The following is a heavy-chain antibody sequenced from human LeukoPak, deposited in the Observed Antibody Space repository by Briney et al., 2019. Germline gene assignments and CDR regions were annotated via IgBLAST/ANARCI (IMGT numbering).Heavy chain of an antibody. V-gene: IGHV3-30*18. CDR1: GFTFSTYW. CDR2: ISYDGSNK. Sequence: GGSLRLSCAASGFTFSTYWMSWVRQAPGKGLEWVAVISYDGSNKYYADSVKGRFTISRDNSKNTLYLQMNSLRAEDTAVYYCAKDQTSSWPKNWFDPWGQGTLVTVSS. CDR3: AKDQTSSWPKNWFDP. D-gene: IGHD6-13*01. J-gene: IGHJ5*02.